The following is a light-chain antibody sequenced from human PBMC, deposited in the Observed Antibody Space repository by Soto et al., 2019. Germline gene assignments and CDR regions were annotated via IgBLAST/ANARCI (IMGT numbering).Light chain of an antibody. CDR3: MQALQTPWT. J-gene: IGKJ1*01. CDR1: QSLLHRNGYNY. Sequence: DIVMTQSPLSLPVTPGESASISCRSSQSLLHRNGYNYLDWYLQKPGQSPQVLIYLGSNRASGVPDRFSGSGSGTHFTLKISRVEAEDVGVYYCMQALQTPWTFGQGTKVEIK. CDR2: LGS. V-gene: IGKV2-28*01.